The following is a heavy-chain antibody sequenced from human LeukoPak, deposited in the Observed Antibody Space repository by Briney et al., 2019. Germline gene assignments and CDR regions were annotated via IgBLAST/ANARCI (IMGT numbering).Heavy chain of an antibody. V-gene: IGHV3-15*01. Sequence: GGSLRLSCAASGFSFSNGWMTWVRQAPGKGLEWVGRIKSKTDGGTTDYAAPVNGRFTISRDDSTNTLYLQMNSLKIEDPGVYYCPTPPRREFHPGTYWGQGTLATVSS. CDR3: PTPPRREFHPGTY. D-gene: IGHD1-14*01. CDR2: IKSKTDGGTT. CDR1: GFSFSNGW. J-gene: IGHJ4*02.